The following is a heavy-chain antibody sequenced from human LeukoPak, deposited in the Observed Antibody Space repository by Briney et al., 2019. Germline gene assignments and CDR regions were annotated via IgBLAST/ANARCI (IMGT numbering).Heavy chain of an antibody. J-gene: IGHJ4*02. CDR3: ARESVTSSSEVFDY. V-gene: IGHV4-59*02. Sequence: SETLSLTCTVSGGSVSSSTWSWIRQPPGKRLEWIGYIWRSGSTNYNPSLKSRVTISSDTSNSQISLELRSVTVADTAVYYCARESVTSSSEVFDYWGQGTLVTVSS. CDR1: GGSVSSST. D-gene: IGHD2-2*01. CDR2: IWRSGST.